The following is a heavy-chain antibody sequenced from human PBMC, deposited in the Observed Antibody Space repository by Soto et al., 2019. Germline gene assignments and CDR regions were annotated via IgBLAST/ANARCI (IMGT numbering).Heavy chain of an antibody. D-gene: IGHD3-3*02. CDR1: NFTFSRYS. V-gene: IGHV3-48*02. CDR2: ISSGTNTI. CDR3: ARQLGSPSAGDFDY. Sequence: EVQLVESGGGLVQPGGSLRLSCAASNFTFSRYSMNWFRQAPGKGLEWVSYISSGTNTIYYADSVKGRFTISRDNAKSPLYLQMKSLRDEDTAVYYCARQLGSPSAGDFDYWGQGTLVTVSS. J-gene: IGHJ4*02.